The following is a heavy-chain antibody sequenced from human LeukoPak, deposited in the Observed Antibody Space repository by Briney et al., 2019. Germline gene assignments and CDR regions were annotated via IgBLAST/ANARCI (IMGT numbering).Heavy chain of an antibody. Sequence: PGGSLRLSCAASGFAFSSYWMSWVRQAPGKGLEWVANIKQDGSEKYYVDSVKGRFTISRDNAKNSLYLQMNSLRAEDTAVYYCANLYSSGWYFDYWGQGTLVTVSS. J-gene: IGHJ4*02. CDR1: GFAFSSYW. CDR2: IKQDGSEK. V-gene: IGHV3-7*01. D-gene: IGHD6-19*01. CDR3: ANLYSSGWYFDY.